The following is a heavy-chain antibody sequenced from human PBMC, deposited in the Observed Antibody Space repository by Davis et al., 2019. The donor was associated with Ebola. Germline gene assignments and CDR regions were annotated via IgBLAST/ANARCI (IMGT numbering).Heavy chain of an antibody. CDR2: IIPIFGTA. J-gene: IGHJ5*02. CDR1: GGTFSSYA. D-gene: IGHD6-13*01. CDR3: ASSWYSTNWFDP. V-gene: IGHV1-69*13. Sequence: SVKVSCKASGGTFSSYAISWVRQAPGQGLEWMGGIIPIFGTANYAQKFQGRVTITADESTSTAYMELSSLRSEDTAVYYCASSWYSTNWFDPWGQGTLVTVSS.